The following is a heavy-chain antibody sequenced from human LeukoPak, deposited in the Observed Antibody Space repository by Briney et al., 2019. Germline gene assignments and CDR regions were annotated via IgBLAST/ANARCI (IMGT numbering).Heavy chain of an antibody. CDR1: GFSISNSA. CDR3: AKGAYDYIEMGYFDY. Sequence: GGSLRLSCAASGFSISNSAMSWVRQAPGEGLEWVSLIVASSGSTFYADSVKGRFTISRDSSKNTLYLQMNSLRAEDMAVYYCAKGAYDYIEMGYFDYWGQGTLVTVSS. D-gene: IGHD5-12*01. V-gene: IGHV3-23*01. J-gene: IGHJ4*02. CDR2: IVASSGST.